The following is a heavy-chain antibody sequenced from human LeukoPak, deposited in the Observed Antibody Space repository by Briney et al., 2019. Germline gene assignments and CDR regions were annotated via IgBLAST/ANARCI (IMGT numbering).Heavy chain of an antibody. CDR2: NYYSGST. CDR1: GGSNSSYY. CDR3: ATLGFCSSGSCFDYYGMGV. D-gene: IGHD2-15*01. J-gene: IGHJ6*02. Sequence: SETLTLTCTVSGGSNSSYYWSWIRQPPGKGLEWIGYNYYSGSTSYNPSLKSRVTISVDTSKHQFSLQVTSVTAADTAVYYCATLGFCSSGSCFDYYGMGVWGLGTTVTVSS. V-gene: IGHV4-59*01.